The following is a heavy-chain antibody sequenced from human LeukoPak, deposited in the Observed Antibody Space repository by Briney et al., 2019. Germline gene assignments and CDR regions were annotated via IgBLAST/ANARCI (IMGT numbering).Heavy chain of an antibody. D-gene: IGHD6-13*01. J-gene: IGHJ4*02. V-gene: IGHV3-33*01. CDR2: IWYDGSNK. CDR3: ATLAAAIDY. Sequence: GGSLRLSCAASGFTFSSYGMPWVRQAPGKGLEWVAVIWYDGSNKYYADSVKGRFTISRDNSKNTLYLQMNSLRAEDTAVYYCATLAAAIDYWGQGTLVTVSS. CDR1: GFTFSSYG.